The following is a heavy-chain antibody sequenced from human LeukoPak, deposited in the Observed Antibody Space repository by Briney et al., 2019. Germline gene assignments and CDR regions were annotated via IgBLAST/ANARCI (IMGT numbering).Heavy chain of an antibody. D-gene: IGHD4-17*01. CDR3: ARDVGVYGDYAILGY. CDR2: IGSSRSTI. J-gene: IGHJ4*02. V-gene: IGHV3-48*01. Sequence: GGSRRLSWAASGFTFSSYSMNWVRQAPGKGLEWLSFIGSSRSTIYYTDSVKGRFTISRDNAKNSLYLQMNSLRAEDTAVYYCARDVGVYGDYAILGYWGQGTPVTVSS. CDR1: GFTFSSYS.